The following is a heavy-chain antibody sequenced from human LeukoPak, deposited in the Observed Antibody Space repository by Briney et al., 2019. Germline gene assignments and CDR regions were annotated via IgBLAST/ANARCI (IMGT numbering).Heavy chain of an antibody. CDR3: AKSKVVAATMGRFDY. V-gene: IGHV3-23*01. Sequence: GGSLRLSCAASGFTFSSYSMNWVRQAPGKGLEWVSTISGSDGSTYYADSVKGRFTISRDNSKNTLYLQMNSLRAEDTAVYYCAKSKVVAATMGRFDYWGQGTLVTVSS. J-gene: IGHJ4*02. CDR1: GFTFSSYS. CDR2: ISGSDGST. D-gene: IGHD2-15*01.